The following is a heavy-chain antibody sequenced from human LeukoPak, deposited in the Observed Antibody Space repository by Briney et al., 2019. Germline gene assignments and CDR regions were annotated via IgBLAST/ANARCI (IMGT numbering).Heavy chain of an antibody. D-gene: IGHD5-18*01. CDR2: IYYSGST. J-gene: IGHJ6*03. CDR1: GGSISSYY. CDR3: ARDVGYSYDFDYYYMDV. Sequence: SETLSLTCTVSGGSISSYYWSWIRQPPGKGLEWIGYIYYSGSTNYNPSLKSRVTISVDTSKNQFSLKLNSVTAADTAVYYCARDVGYSYDFDYYYMDVWGKGTTVTVSS. V-gene: IGHV4-59*01.